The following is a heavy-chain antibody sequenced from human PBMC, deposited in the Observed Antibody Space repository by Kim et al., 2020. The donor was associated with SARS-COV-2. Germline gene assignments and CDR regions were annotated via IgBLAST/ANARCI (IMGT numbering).Heavy chain of an antibody. CDR1: GFTFSSYG. D-gene: IGHD3-16*02. CDR2: IWYDGSNK. CDR3: ARDDYDYVWGSYRYSPAFDY. V-gene: IGHV3-33*01. Sequence: GGSLRLSCAASGFTFSSYGMHWVRQAPGKGLEWVAVIWYDGSNKYYADSVKGRFTISRDNSKNTLYLQMNSLIAEDTAVYYCARDDYDYVWGSYRYSPAFDYWGQGTLVTVSS. J-gene: IGHJ4*02.